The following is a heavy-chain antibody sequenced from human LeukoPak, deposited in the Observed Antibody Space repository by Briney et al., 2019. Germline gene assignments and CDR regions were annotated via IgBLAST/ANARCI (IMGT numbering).Heavy chain of an antibody. V-gene: IGHV1-8*01. J-gene: IGHJ4*02. Sequence: ASVNVSCKAFGYTFTTYDINWVRQATGQGLEWMGWVNPSSGVTRYAQKFQGRVTMTRNTSISTAYMELSSLRSEDTAVYYCAKNYDFLTGYASWGQGTLVTVSS. CDR1: GYTFTTYD. D-gene: IGHD3-9*01. CDR2: VNPSSGVT. CDR3: AKNYDFLTGYAS.